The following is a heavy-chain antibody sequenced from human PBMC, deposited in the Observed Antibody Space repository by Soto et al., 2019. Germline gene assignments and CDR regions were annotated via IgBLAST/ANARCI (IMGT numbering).Heavy chain of an antibody. Sequence: NPSETLSLTCTVSGGSISSYYWSWIRQPAGKGLEWIGRMYTSGTTNYNPSLKSRVTMSVDTSKNHFSLKLSSVTAADTAVYYCARDRTNYYYGMDVWGQGTTVTVSS. J-gene: IGHJ6*02. D-gene: IGHD1-7*01. CDR2: MYTSGTT. CDR3: ARDRTNYYYGMDV. V-gene: IGHV4-4*07. CDR1: GGSISSYY.